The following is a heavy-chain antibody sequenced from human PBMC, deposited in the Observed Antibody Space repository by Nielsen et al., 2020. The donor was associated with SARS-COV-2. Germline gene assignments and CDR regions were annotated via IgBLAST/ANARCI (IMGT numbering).Heavy chain of an antibody. Sequence: GGSLRLSCAASGFTFSSYGMHWVRQAPGKGLEWVAVIWYDGSNKYYADSVKGRFTISRDNSKNTLYLQMNSLRAEDTAVYYCARDTDQWLVGGGVSFVDWGQGTLVTVSS. J-gene: IGHJ4*02. CDR1: GFTFSSYG. V-gene: IGHV3-33*01. D-gene: IGHD6-19*01. CDR3: ARDTDQWLVGGGVSFVD. CDR2: IWYDGSNK.